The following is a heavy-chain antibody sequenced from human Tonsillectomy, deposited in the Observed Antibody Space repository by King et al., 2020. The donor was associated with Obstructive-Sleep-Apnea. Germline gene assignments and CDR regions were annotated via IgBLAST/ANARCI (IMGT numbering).Heavy chain of an antibody. CDR3: ARLFGRHDYNRAFDS. D-gene: IGHD5-24*01. CDR2: IMSKAKTYTT. V-gene: IGHV3-72*01. Sequence: VQLVESGGGLVQPGGSLRLSCAASGFTFSDQYMDWVRQAPGKGLEWVGRIMSKAKTYTTHYAASVTGRFTISRDDSKNSLYLQMNSLKTEDTAVYYCARLFGRHDYNRAFDSWGQGTLVTVSS. CDR1: GFTFSDQY. J-gene: IGHJ4*02.